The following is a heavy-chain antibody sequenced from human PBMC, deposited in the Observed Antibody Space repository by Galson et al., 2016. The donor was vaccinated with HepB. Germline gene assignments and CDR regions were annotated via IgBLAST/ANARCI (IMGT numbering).Heavy chain of an antibody. V-gene: IGHV3-7*01. J-gene: IGHJ3*01. CDR1: GLTFSSYW. D-gene: IGHD3-16*01. CDR2: IKDDGSEK. CDR3: ATGGSRGISDAFGF. Sequence: SLRLSCAASGLTFSSYWMNWVRQARGKGLEWVANIKDDGSEKNYVDSVKGRFTISRDNAQNSLYLQMNSLSAEDTAVYYCATGGSRGISDAFGFWGQGTMVTVSS.